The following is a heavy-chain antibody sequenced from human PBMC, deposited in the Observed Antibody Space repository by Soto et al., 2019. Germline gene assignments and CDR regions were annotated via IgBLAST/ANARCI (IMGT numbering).Heavy chain of an antibody. V-gene: IGHV3-7*01. J-gene: IGHJ4*02. Sequence: GGSLRLSCAASGFTFSSYWMSWVRQAPGKGLEWVANIKQDGSEKYYVDSVKGRFTISRDNAKNSLYLQMNSLRAEDTAVYYCARWTQHFKYYYGSVDKDFDYWGQGTLVTVSS. D-gene: IGHD3-10*01. CDR1: GFTFSSYW. CDR3: ARWTQHFKYYYGSVDKDFDY. CDR2: IKQDGSEK.